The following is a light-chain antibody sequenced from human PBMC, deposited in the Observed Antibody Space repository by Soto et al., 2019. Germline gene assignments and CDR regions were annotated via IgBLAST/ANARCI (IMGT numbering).Light chain of an antibody. J-gene: IGKJ4*02. CDR3: QQRKNWPLT. CDR2: ETS. V-gene: IGKV3-11*01. Sequence: EIVLTQSPATLSLSPGERATLSCRTSQSVSSYLAWYQQKRGQAPRLLIYETSNRATGIPARFSGSGSGTEFALTISSLVPEDFAIYYCQQRKNWPLTFGGGTKVEI. CDR1: QSVSSY.